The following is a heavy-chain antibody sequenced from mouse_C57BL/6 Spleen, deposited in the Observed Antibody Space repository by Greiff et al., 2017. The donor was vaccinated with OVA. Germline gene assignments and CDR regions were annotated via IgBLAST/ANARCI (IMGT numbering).Heavy chain of an antibody. J-gene: IGHJ4*01. D-gene: IGHD1-1*01. V-gene: IGHV5-17*01. CDR3: APSFTTVAYGAMDY. CDR2: ISSGSSTI. CDR1: GFTFSDYG. Sequence: EVNVVESGGGLVKPGGSLKLSCAASGFTFSDYGMHWVRQAPEKGLEWVAYISSGSSTIYYADTVKGRFTISRDNAKNTLFLQMTSLRSEDTAMYYCAPSFTTVAYGAMDYWGQGTSVTVSS.